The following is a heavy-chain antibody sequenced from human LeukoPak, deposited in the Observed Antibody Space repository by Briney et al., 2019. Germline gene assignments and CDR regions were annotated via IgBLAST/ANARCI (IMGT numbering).Heavy chain of an antibody. CDR1: GYTFTGYY. V-gene: IGHV1-2*02. CDR3: ERAPHNWNYYYYMDV. D-gene: IGHD1-20*01. CDR2: INPNSGGT. J-gene: IGHJ6*03. Sequence: ASVKVSCKASGYTFTGYYMHWVRQAPGQGLEWMGWINPNSGGTNYAQKFQGRVTMTRDTSISTAYMELSRLRSDDTAVYYCERAPHNWNYYYYMDVWGKGTTVTVSS.